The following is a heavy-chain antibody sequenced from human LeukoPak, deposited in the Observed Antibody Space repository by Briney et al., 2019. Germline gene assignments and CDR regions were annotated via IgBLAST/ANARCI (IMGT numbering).Heavy chain of an antibody. CDR1: GFTFDDYA. CDR3: AKDIHHSTVAGPFDY. Sequence: GGSLRVSCAASGFTFDDYAMHWVRQAPGKGLEWVSGISWNSGSIGYADSVKGRFTISRDNAKNSLYLQMNSLRAEDTALYYCAKDIHHSTVAGPFDYWGQGTLVTVSS. CDR2: ISWNSGSI. V-gene: IGHV3-9*01. J-gene: IGHJ4*02. D-gene: IGHD6-19*01.